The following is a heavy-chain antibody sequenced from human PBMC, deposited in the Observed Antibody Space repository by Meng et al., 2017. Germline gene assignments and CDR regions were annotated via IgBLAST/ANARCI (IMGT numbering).Heavy chain of an antibody. D-gene: IGHD2-15*01. Sequence: GESLKISCAASGFTFSSYSMNWVRQAPGKGLEWVSSISSSSSYIYYADSVKGRFTISRDNAKNSLYLQMNSLRAEDTAVYYCARRCSGGSCYHYYYGMDVWGQGTTVTVSS. J-gene: IGHJ6*02. CDR3: ARRCSGGSCYHYYYGMDV. CDR2: ISSSSSYI. CDR1: GFTFSSYS. V-gene: IGHV3-21*01.